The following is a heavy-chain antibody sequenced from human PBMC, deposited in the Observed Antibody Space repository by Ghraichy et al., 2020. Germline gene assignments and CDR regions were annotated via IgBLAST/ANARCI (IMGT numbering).Heavy chain of an antibody. V-gene: IGHV3-48*02. Sequence: GESLNISCAASGFMFDLYSINWVRQAPGKGLEWLSYINRDSGAVHYADSVKGRFTVSRDNAKNSVYLQINGLRDEDTAVYYCARGAPRLDYWGQGTLVTVSS. CDR1: GFMFDLYS. CDR2: INRDSGAV. CDR3: ARGAPRLDY. J-gene: IGHJ4*02.